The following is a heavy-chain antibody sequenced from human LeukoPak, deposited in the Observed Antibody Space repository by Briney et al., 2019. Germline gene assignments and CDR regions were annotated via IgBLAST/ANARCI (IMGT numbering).Heavy chain of an antibody. J-gene: IGHJ6*02. CDR3: ARGRKWEPYGMDV. V-gene: IGHV1-2*02. Sequence: GASVKVPCKACGYTFPRYYMHWVRQPPARGREGMGWINPNSCGTNYAQKSQGRVIMTRDTFISTAYMDLSRLRSGDTVVYYCARGRKWEPYGMDVWGQGTTVTVSS. CDR2: INPNSCGT. D-gene: IGHD1-26*01. CDR1: GYTFPRYY.